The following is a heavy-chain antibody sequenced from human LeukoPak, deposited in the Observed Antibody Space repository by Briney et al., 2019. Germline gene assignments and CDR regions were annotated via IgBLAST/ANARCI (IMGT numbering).Heavy chain of an antibody. Sequence: GGSLRLSCAASGSTFSSYSMNWVRQAPGKGLEWVSSISSSSSYIYYADSVKGRFTISRDNAKNSLYLQMNSLRAEDTAVYYCARDPCGGDCYSSSDYWGQGTLVTVSS. J-gene: IGHJ4*02. D-gene: IGHD2-21*02. CDR1: GSTFSSYS. V-gene: IGHV3-21*01. CDR2: ISSSSSYI. CDR3: ARDPCGGDCYSSSDY.